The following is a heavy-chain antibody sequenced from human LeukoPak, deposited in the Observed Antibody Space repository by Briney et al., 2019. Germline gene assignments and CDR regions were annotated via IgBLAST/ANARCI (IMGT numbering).Heavy chain of an antibody. Sequence: GGSLRLSCAASGFTFTSHWMHWVRQVPGKGLVWVSRISKDGSDSFYADSVKGRFTISRDNAKNSLYLQMSSLRAEDTAVYYCARDRGAGSGWVFDYWGQGTLVTVSS. CDR3: ARDRGAGSGWVFDY. V-gene: IGHV3-74*01. D-gene: IGHD6-19*01. CDR2: ISKDGSDS. J-gene: IGHJ4*02. CDR1: GFTFTSHW.